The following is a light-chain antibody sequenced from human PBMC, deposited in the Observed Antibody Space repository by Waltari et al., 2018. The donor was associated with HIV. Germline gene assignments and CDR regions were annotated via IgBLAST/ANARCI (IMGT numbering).Light chain of an antibody. CDR3: SSYAGSNNWV. V-gene: IGLV2-8*01. J-gene: IGLJ3*02. CDR1: SSDVGGYNY. CDR2: EVS. Sequence: QSALTQPPSASGSPGQSVTISCTGTSSDVGGYNYVSWYQHHPGKAPQLMIYEVSQRPSGVPNRFSGSKSGNTASLTVSGLQTEDEANYYCSSYAGSNNWVFGGGTNLTVL.